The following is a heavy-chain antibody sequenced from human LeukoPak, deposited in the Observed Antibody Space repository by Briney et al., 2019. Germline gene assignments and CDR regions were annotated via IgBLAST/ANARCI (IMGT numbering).Heavy chain of an antibody. D-gene: IGHD6-13*01. CDR3: ARQQLAPFDY. V-gene: IGHV3-30*04. CDR2: ISYDGSNK. J-gene: IGHJ4*02. CDR1: GFTFSSYA. Sequence: GGSLRLSCAASGFTFSSYAMHWVRQAPGKGLEWVAVISYDGSNKYYADSVKGRFTISRDNSKNTLYLQVNSLRAEDTAVYYCARQQLAPFDYWGQGTLVTVSS.